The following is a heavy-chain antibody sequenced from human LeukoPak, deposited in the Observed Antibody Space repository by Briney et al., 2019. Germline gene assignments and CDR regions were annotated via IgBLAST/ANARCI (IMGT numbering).Heavy chain of an antibody. V-gene: IGHV3-48*04. CDR3: ARDFGYYGSGSYPDCFDY. Sequence: GGSLRLSCAASGFTFSSYSMNWVRQAPGKGLEWVSYISSSGSTIYYADSVKGRFTISRDNAKNSLYLQMNSLRAEDTAVYYCARDFGYYGSGSYPDCFDYWGQGTLVTVPS. CDR2: ISSSGSTI. J-gene: IGHJ4*02. D-gene: IGHD3-10*01. CDR1: GFTFSSYS.